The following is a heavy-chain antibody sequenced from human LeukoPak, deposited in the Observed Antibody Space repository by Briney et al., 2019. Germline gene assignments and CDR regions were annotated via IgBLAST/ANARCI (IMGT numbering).Heavy chain of an antibody. Sequence: GGSLRLSCAASGFTFSGYWMHWVRQAPGKGLVWVSRINRDGSTTNYADSVKGRFTISRDNAKNTLYLQMNSLRAEDTAVYYCARDDCGPDYWGQGTLVTVSS. V-gene: IGHV3-74*01. J-gene: IGHJ4*02. CDR1: GFTFSGYW. D-gene: IGHD2-21*02. CDR2: INRDGSTT. CDR3: ARDDCGPDY.